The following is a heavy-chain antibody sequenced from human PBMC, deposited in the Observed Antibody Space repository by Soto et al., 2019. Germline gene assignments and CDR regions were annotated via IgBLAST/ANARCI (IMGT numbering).Heavy chain of an antibody. J-gene: IGHJ4*02. Sequence: QVQLVESGGGVVQPGRSLRLSCAASGFTFSNYAMHWVRQAPGKGLEWVAVISYDGSNEYYADSVKGRFTISRDNSKNTLYLQMNSLRAEDTAVYYCARRPVTYYFDYWGQGTLVTVSS. CDR1: GFTFSNYA. D-gene: IGHD4-17*01. V-gene: IGHV3-30-3*01. CDR3: ARRPVTYYFDY. CDR2: ISYDGSNE.